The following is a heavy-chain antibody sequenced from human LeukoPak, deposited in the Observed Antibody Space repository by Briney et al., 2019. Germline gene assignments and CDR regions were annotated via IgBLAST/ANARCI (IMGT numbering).Heavy chain of an antibody. CDR2: ISYDGSNK. CDR3: AKPIGEYRAYYYYMDV. J-gene: IGHJ6*03. Sequence: GSLRLSCAASGFTFSNYAIHWVRQAPGKGLEWVAVISYDGSNKYYADSVKGRFTISRDNSKNTLYLQMDSLRAEDTAIYFCAKPIGEYRAYYYYMDVWGKGTTVSVSS. V-gene: IGHV3-30*04. D-gene: IGHD3-10*01. CDR1: GFTFSNYA.